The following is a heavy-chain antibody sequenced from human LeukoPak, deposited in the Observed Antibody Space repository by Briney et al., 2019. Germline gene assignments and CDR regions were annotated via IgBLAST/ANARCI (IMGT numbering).Heavy chain of an antibody. CDR1: GGSIRSSNYY. D-gene: IGHD3-9*01. Sequence: PSETLSLTCTVSGGSIRSSNYYWGWIRQPPGKGLEWIGNIYFSGSTYSSPSLRSRVTISVDTSKNRFSLKLSSVTAADTAVYYCAIRMRSNYDILTGYSKRGFDYWGQGTLVTVSS. CDR3: AIRMRSNYDILTGYSKRGFDY. V-gene: IGHV4-39*01. J-gene: IGHJ4*02. CDR2: IYFSGST.